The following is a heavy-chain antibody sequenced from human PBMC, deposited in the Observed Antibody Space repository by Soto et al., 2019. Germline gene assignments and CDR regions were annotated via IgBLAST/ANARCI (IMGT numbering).Heavy chain of an antibody. CDR1: GFTFSSYG. Sequence: QPGGSLRLSCAASGFTFSSYGMHWVRQAPGKGLEWVAVISYDGSNKYYADSVKGRFTISRDNSKNTLYLQMNSLRAEDTAVYYCAKARGDLWSGYYTSVWFDPWGQGTLVTVSS. CDR2: ISYDGSNK. D-gene: IGHD3-3*01. V-gene: IGHV3-30*18. J-gene: IGHJ5*02. CDR3: AKARGDLWSGYYTSVWFDP.